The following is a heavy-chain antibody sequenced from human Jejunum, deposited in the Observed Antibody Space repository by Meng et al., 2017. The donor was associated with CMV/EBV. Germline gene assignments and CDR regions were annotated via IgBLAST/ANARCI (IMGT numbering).Heavy chain of an antibody. CDR2: IYTDSGDT. D-gene: IGHD3-16*01. CDR3: ARGVISYHDS. V-gene: IGHV1-3*04. CDR1: GYPFTNFA. J-gene: IGHJ5*02. Sequence: KISCKASGYPFTNFAIHWVRQAPGQRLEWMGWIYTDSGDTKFSQKFQGRVSFTRDTSATTAYMELSSLRSEDTAVYYCARGVISYHDSWGQGTLVTVSS.